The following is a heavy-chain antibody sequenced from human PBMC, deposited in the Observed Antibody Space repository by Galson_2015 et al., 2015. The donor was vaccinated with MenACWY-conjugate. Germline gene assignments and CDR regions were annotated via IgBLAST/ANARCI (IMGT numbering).Heavy chain of an antibody. CDR1: GFTIGRYW. D-gene: IGHD1-26*01. CDR2: ITVDATNT. CDR3: ARDGGGGTPFDC. Sequence: SLRLSCAASGFTIGRYWIHWVRQVPGTGPVWISCITVDATNTEFADSVKGRFALSRDNARNTVYLQMNSLTAEDTAVYYCARDGGGGTPFDCWGQGTLVTVSS. V-gene: IGHV3-74*03. J-gene: IGHJ4*02.